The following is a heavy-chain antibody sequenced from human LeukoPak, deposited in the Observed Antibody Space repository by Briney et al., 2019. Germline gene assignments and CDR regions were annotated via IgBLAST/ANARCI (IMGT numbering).Heavy chain of an antibody. CDR2: ISTSSSYM. CDR1: EFTFSRYS. J-gene: IGHJ6*03. Sequence: PGGSLRLSCAASEFTFSRYSRNWVRQAPGKGLEWVSSISTSSSYMFYAASVKGRFTISRDNAKNSLYLQINSLRAEDTAVYSCARSPSSNWEDYFYYYMDVWGKGTTVTVSS. D-gene: IGHD6-13*01. CDR3: ARSPSSNWEDYFYYYMDV. V-gene: IGHV3-21*01.